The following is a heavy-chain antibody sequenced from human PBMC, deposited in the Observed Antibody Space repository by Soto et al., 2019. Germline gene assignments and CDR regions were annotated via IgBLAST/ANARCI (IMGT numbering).Heavy chain of an antibody. CDR1: GFSFSSYN. J-gene: IGHJ4*02. D-gene: IGHD3-16*01. Sequence: QVQLVESGGGVVQPGGSLRLSCAASGFSFSSYNMYWVRQAPGKGLEWVAIISSDGREKYYADSVKGRCTISRDNSNNTVFLQVDSLSVEDTAVFYCVSQVGVDSWGQGTLVTVSS. V-gene: IGHV3-30*04. CDR2: ISSDGREK. CDR3: VSQVGVDS.